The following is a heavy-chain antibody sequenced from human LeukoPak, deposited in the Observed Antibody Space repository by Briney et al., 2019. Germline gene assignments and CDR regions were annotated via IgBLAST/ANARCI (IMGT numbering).Heavy chain of an antibody. V-gene: IGHV3-7*05. CDR2: IKEDGSEK. D-gene: IGHD6-13*01. J-gene: IGHJ4*02. Sequence: GGSLRLSCAPSGFTFYSYWMSWVRQAPGKGLEWVANIKEDGSEKYYVDSVKGRFTISRDNAKNSVYLQMKSLRAEDTAMYYCAREIGSAARGRWGQGTLVIVS. CDR1: GFTFYSYW. CDR3: AREIGSAARGR.